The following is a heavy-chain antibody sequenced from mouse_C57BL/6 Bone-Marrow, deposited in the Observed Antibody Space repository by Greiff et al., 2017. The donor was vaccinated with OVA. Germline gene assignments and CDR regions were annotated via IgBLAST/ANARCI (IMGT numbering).Heavy chain of an antibody. J-gene: IGHJ1*03. CDR1: GYTFTSYW. D-gene: IGHD2-4*01. CDR2: IDPSDSYT. CDR3: APYDYDGYWYFDV. V-gene: IGHV1-50*01. Sequence: QVQLKQPGAELVKPGASVKLSCKASGYTFTSYWMQWVKQRPGQGLEWIGEIDPSDSYTNYNQKFKGKATLTVDTSSSTAYMQLSSLTSEDSAVYYCAPYDYDGYWYFDVWGTGTTVTVSS.